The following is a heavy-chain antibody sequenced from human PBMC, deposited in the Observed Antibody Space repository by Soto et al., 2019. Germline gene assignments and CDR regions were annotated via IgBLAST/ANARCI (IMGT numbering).Heavy chain of an antibody. D-gene: IGHD4-17*01. V-gene: IGHV1-18*01. J-gene: IGHJ2*01. CDR2: ISAYSGNT. CDR3: ARGYGDYGYFDL. Sequence: QVQLVQSGAEVKKPGASVKVSCQASGYTFSTYGITWVRQAPGQGLEWMGWISAYSGNTKYAEKFQGRVTMTTDTSTSTAYMELRSLRSDDTAVYYFARGYGDYGYFDLWGRGTLVTVSS. CDR1: GYTFSTYG.